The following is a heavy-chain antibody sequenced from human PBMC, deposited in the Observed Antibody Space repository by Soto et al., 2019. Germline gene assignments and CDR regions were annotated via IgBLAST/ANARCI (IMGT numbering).Heavy chain of an antibody. D-gene: IGHD5-12*01. CDR1: GFSVSNNY. CDR2: IYSGGST. V-gene: IGHV3-66*01. CDR3: ARDRGYR. Sequence: QLVESGGGLVQPGGSLRLSCAASGFSVSNNYMKWVRQAPGKGLEWVSLIYSGGSTYYADSVKGRFTISRDNSKNTLVLQMNILSVEEKAVYYCARDRGYRWGQGTMVTVSS. J-gene: IGHJ3*01.